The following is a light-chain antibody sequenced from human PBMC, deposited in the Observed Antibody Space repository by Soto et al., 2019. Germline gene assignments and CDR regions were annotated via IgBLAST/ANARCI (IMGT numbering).Light chain of an antibody. J-gene: IGKJ1*01. CDR3: QQYNNWPRGT. CDR2: GAS. CDR1: QSVSSN. V-gene: IGKV3-15*01. Sequence: EIVMTKSPATLSVSPGERATLSCRASQSVSSNLAWYQQKPGQAPRLLIYGASTRATGIPARFSGSGSGTEFTLTISILQSEEFAVYYCQQYNNWPRGTFGQGTKVDIK.